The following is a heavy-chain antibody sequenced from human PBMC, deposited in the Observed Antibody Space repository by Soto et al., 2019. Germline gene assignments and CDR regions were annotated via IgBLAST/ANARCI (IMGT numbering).Heavy chain of an antibody. CDR2: ISSNGGST. CDR1: GFTFSTYA. Sequence: PGGSLRLSCAASGFTFSTYAMHWVRQAPGKGLDYVSAISSNGGSTYYADSVKGRFTISRDNSKNTLYLQMGSLRAEDMAVYYCARAYYYDRSGYYRGYYFDYWGQGTLVTVSS. D-gene: IGHD3-22*01. CDR3: ARAYYYDRSGYYRGYYFDY. V-gene: IGHV3-64*02. J-gene: IGHJ4*02.